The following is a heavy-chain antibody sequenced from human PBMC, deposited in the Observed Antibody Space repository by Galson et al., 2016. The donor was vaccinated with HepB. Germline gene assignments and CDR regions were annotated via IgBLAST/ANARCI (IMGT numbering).Heavy chain of an antibody. CDR1: GFSVSQSY. J-gene: IGHJ6*03. D-gene: IGHD2-15*01. CDR2: MYNTGRT. Sequence: SLRLPCAASGFSVSQSYMSWVRQAPGKGLEWVSVMYNTGRTDYADSVKGRFTISRDNSKNTLDLEMTSLRTEDTAVYYCVREGGDCSTGTCYFYYYYMDVWGKGTTVTVSS. V-gene: IGHV3-53*01. CDR3: VREGGDCSTGTCYFYYYYMDV.